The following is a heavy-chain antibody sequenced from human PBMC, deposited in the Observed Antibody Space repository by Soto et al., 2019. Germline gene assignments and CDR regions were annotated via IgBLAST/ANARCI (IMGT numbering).Heavy chain of an antibody. Sequence: ASVKVSCKASGGTFSSFAIGWVRQAPGQGLEWMARIIPIFDTANYAQKFQGRVTITADESTSTAYMELSSLRSEDTAVYYCVGYYYNTRGYYYDYWGQGTLVTVSS. J-gene: IGHJ4*02. D-gene: IGHD3-22*01. CDR3: VGYYYNTRGYYYDY. V-gene: IGHV1-69*13. CDR1: GGTFSSFA. CDR2: IIPIFDTA.